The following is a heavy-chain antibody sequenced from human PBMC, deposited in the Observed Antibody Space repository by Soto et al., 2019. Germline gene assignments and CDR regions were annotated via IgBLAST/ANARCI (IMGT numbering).Heavy chain of an antibody. D-gene: IGHD6-19*01. CDR1: GGTFSSYA. CDR3: ARDRSGWYRH. J-gene: IGHJ4*02. CDR2: IIPIFGTA. Sequence: SVKVSFKASGGTFSSYAISWVRQAPGQGLEWMGGIIPIFGTANYAQKFQGRVTITADESTSTAYMELSSLRSEDTAVYYCARDRSGWYRHWGQGTLVTVSS. V-gene: IGHV1-69*13.